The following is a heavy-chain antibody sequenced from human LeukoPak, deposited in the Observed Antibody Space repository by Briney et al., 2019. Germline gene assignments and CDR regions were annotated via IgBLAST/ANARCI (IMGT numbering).Heavy chain of an antibody. CDR2: INHSGST. Sequence: SETLSLTCTVSGGSISSYYWSWIRQPPGKGLEWIGEINHSGSTNYNPSLKSRVTISVDTSKNQFSLKLSSVTAADTAVYYCARVLDGSYGNYYYYMDVWGKGTTVTVSS. D-gene: IGHD1-26*01. V-gene: IGHV4-34*01. CDR3: ARVLDGSYGNYYYYMDV. J-gene: IGHJ6*03. CDR1: GGSISSYY.